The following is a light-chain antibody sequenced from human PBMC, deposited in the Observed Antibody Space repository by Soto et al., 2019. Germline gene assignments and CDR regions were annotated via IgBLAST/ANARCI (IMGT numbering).Light chain of an antibody. Sequence: EIVLTQAPGTLSLSPGERANPSFRASQSVSRDLAWYQQKPGQAPRLLIYGASTRATGIPDRFSGSGSGTDFTLTISRLEPEDFAVYYCQQYGSSGTFGQGTKVDIK. CDR1: QSVSRD. CDR3: QQYGSSGT. J-gene: IGKJ1*01. CDR2: GAS. V-gene: IGKV3-20*01.